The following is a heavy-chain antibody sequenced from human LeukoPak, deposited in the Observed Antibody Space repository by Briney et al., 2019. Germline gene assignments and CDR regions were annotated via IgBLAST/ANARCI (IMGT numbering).Heavy chain of an antibody. CDR3: ARAPTRIQTPGVVVGRYYYYMDV. D-gene: IGHD2-2*01. Sequence: GASVKVSCKASGYTFTSYDINWVRQATGQGLEWMGWMNPNSGNTGYAQKFQGRVTMTRNTSISTAYMELSSLRSEDTAVYYCARAPTRIQTPGVVVGRYYYYMDVWGKGTTVTVSS. J-gene: IGHJ6*03. V-gene: IGHV1-8*01. CDR1: GYTFTSYD. CDR2: MNPNSGNT.